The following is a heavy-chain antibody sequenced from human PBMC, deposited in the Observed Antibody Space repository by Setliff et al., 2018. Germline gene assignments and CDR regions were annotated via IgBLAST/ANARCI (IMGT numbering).Heavy chain of an antibody. CDR3: TRDLVIHNWFDP. CDR1: GFTFSSYW. Sequence: PGGSLRLSCAASGFTFSSYWMNWVRQAPGKGLEWVGFIGSKAYGGTTEYAASVKGRFTISRDDSKSIAYLQMNSLKTEDTAVYYCTRDLVIHNWFDPWGQGTLVTVSS. J-gene: IGHJ5*02. D-gene: IGHD2-21*01. V-gene: IGHV3-49*04. CDR2: IGSKAYGGTT.